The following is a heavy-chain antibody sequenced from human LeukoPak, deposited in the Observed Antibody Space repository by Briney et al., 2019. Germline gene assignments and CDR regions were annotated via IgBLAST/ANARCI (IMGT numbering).Heavy chain of an antibody. CDR3: ASDKIVGATKLDY. Sequence: GGSLRLSCAASGFTFSSYSMNWVRQAPGKGLEWVSSISSSSSYIYYADSVKGRFTISRDNAKNSLYLQMNSLRAEDTAVYYCASDKIVGATKLDYWGQGTLVTVSS. CDR1: GFTFSSYS. D-gene: IGHD1-26*01. CDR2: ISSSSSYI. V-gene: IGHV3-21*01. J-gene: IGHJ4*02.